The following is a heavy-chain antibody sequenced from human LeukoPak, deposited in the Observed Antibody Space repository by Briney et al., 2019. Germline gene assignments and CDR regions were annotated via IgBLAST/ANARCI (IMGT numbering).Heavy chain of an antibody. CDR3: ARESWDIEGYNWFDP. J-gene: IGHJ5*02. V-gene: IGHV6-1*01. Sequence: SQTLSLTCAISGDSVSINSAAWNWVRQSPSRGLEWLGRTYYRSKWYNDYAVSVKSRITINPDTSKNQFSLQLNSVTPEDTAVYYCARESWDIEGYNWFDPWGQGTLVTVSS. CDR2: TYYRSKWYN. CDR1: GDSVSINSAA. D-gene: IGHD2-15*01.